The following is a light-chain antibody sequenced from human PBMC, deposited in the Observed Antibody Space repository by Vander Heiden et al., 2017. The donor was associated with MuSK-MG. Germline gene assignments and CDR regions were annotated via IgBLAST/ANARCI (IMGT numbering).Light chain of an antibody. Sequence: IQLTQSPSTLSASVGDRVTITCRASQSISNWLAWYQQKPGKAPKLLIYDASSLGSGVPSRFSGSGSGTEFTLTISSLQPDDFATYYCQQFHTYSATFGQGTKVEIK. CDR3: QQFHTYSAT. CDR1: QSISNW. J-gene: IGKJ1*01. V-gene: IGKV1-5*01. CDR2: DAS.